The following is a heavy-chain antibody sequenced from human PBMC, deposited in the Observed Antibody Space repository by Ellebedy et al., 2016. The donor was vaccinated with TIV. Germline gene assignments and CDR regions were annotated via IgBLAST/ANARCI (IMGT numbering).Heavy chain of an antibody. CDR2: IIPIFGTA. CDR1: GGTFSSYA. CDR3: ARVPFEGDDSSGYWDAFDI. Sequence: SVKVSXXASGGTFSSYAISWVRQAPGQGLEWMGGIIPIFGTANYAQKFQGRVTITADKSMSTAYMELSSLRSEDTAVYYCARVPFEGDDSSGYWDAFDIWGQGTMVTVSS. D-gene: IGHD3-22*01. J-gene: IGHJ3*02. V-gene: IGHV1-69*06.